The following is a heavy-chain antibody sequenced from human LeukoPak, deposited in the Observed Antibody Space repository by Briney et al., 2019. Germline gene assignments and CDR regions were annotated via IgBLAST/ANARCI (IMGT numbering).Heavy chain of an antibody. V-gene: IGHV3-15*01. J-gene: IGHJ4*02. Sequence: GGSLRLSCAASGFTFSNAWMSWVRQAPGKGLEWVGRIKSKTDGGTTDYAAPVKGRFTISRDDSKNTLYLQMNSLKTEDTAVYYCTTDAHMTTVTLFDYWGQGTLVTVSS. CDR1: GFTFSNAW. CDR3: TTDAHMTTVTLFDY. CDR2: IKSKTDGGTT. D-gene: IGHD4-11*01.